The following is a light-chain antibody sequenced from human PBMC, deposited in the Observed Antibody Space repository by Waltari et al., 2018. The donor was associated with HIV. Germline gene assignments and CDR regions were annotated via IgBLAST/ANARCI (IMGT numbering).Light chain of an antibody. CDR2: EVT. Sequence: SALTQPAPVSRPPGQSITLSCPGPSSDIGNYNLLSWYQQPPGKAPKLMIYEVTKRPSGVSNRFSGSKSGNTASLTISGLQAEDEADYYCCSSAGSSTWVFGGGTQLTVL. CDR3: CSSAGSSTWV. J-gene: IGLJ3*02. CDR1: SSDIGNYNL. V-gene: IGLV2-23*02.